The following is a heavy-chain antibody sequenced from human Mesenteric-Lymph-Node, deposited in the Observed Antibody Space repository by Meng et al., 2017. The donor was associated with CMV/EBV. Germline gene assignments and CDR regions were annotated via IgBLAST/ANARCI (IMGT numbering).Heavy chain of an antibody. CDR2: ITASGGNR. V-gene: IGHV3-23*01. Sequence: GSLRLSCAASGFTFSGYAMSWVRQAPGKGLGWVSAITASGGNRYYADTVKGRSTISRDNAKGILYLQISSLRAEDTAVYYCARPTIRPYFYYGMDVWGQGTTVTVSS. CDR3: ARPTIRPYFYYGMDV. CDR1: GFTFSGYA. D-gene: IGHD2-21*01. J-gene: IGHJ6*02.